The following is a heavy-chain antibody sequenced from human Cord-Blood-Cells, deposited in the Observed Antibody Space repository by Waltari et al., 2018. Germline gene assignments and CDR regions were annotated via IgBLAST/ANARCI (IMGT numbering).Heavy chain of an antibody. V-gene: IGHV3-21*01. D-gene: IGHD4-4*01. CDR1: GFTFSSYS. Sequence: GLVKPGGSLRLSCAASGFTFSSYSMNWVRQAPGKGLEWVSSISSSSSYIYYADSVKGRFTISRDNAKNSLYLQMNSLRAEDTAVYYCARDPVTTVTYYFDYWGQGTLVTVSS. CDR2: ISSSSSYI. J-gene: IGHJ4*02. CDR3: ARDPVTTVTYYFDY.